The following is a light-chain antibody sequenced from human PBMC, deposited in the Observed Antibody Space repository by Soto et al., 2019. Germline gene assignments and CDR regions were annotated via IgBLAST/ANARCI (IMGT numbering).Light chain of an antibody. V-gene: IGKV3-20*01. CDR1: QSVITY. CDR2: GAS. Sequence: ESVLTQSPGTLSLSPGERATLSCRASQSVITYLAWYQQKPGQAPRLLIYGASSRATGIPDRFSGSGSGTVFTLTISRLDPEDVAVYYCQQYGSTPLTFGGGTKVEVK. CDR3: QQYGSTPLT. J-gene: IGKJ4*01.